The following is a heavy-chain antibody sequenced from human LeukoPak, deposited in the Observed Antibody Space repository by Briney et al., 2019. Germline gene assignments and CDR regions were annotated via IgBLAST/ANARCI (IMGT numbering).Heavy chain of an antibody. CDR2: FDPEDGET. J-gene: IGHJ5*02. Sequence: GASVKVSCKVSGYTLTELSMHWVRQAPGKGLEWMGGFDPEDGETIYAQKFQGRVTMTEDTSTDTAYMELSSLRSEDTAVYYCARDPYRAAGNWFDPWGQGTLVTVSS. CDR1: GYTLTELS. V-gene: IGHV1-24*01. D-gene: IGHD3-10*01. CDR3: ARDPYRAAGNWFDP.